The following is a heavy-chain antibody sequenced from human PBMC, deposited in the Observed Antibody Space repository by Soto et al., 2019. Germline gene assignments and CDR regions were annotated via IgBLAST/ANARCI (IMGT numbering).Heavy chain of an antibody. CDR3: ARGYSYYYSSGYYEY. CDR2: IIPIFGTA. J-gene: IGHJ4*02. CDR1: GGTFSSYA. V-gene: IGHV1-69*01. D-gene: IGHD3-22*01. Sequence: QVQLVQSGAEVKKPGSSVKVSCKASGGTFSSYAISWVRQAPGQGLEWMGGIIPIFGTANYAQKFQGRVTIAADESMSTDYMELSGLRDEGTAGYYCARGYSYYYSSGYYEYWGQGALGTGSS.